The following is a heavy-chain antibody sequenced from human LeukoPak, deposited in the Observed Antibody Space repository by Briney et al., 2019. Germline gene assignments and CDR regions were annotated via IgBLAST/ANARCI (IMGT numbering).Heavy chain of an antibody. CDR3: ARDLSWDHVFDY. Sequence: GGSVRLSCAASGFTFSSYEMNWVRQTPGEGLEWVSYISSSGSTIYYADSVKGRFTISRDNAKNSLDLQMNSLRAEDTAVYYCARDLSWDHVFDYWGQGTLVTVSS. J-gene: IGHJ4*02. CDR1: GFTFSSYE. D-gene: IGHD6-13*01. V-gene: IGHV3-48*03. CDR2: ISSSGSTI.